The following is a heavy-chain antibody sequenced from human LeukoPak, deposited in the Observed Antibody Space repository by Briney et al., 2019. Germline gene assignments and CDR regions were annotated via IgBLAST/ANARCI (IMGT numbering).Heavy chain of an antibody. J-gene: IGHJ4*02. CDR2: INHSGST. D-gene: IGHD3-10*01. V-gene: IGHV4-34*01. Sequence: SETLSLTCTVSGGSINSGGYFWSWIRQPPGKGLEWIGEINHSGSTNYNPSLKSRVTISVDTSKNQFSLKLSSVTAADTAVYYCASGYGSSYLDYWGQGTLVTVSS. CDR1: GGSINSGGYF. CDR3: ASGYGSSYLDY.